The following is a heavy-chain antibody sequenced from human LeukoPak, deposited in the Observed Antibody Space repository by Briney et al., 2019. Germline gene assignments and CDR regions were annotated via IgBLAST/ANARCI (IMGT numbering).Heavy chain of an antibody. Sequence: GGSLRLSCAASGFTFSSYAMSWVRQAPGKGLERVSAISGSGGSTYYADSVKGRFTISRDNSKNTLYLQMNSLRAEDTAVYYCAKRDSYDSSGYYHYWGQGTLVTVSS. CDR2: ISGSGGST. V-gene: IGHV3-23*01. J-gene: IGHJ4*02. D-gene: IGHD3-22*01. CDR3: AKRDSYDSSGYYHY. CDR1: GFTFSSYA.